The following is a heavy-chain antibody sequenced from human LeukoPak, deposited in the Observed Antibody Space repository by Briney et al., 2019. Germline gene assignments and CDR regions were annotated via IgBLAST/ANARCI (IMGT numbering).Heavy chain of an antibody. CDR1: GGSISSYY. V-gene: IGHV4-59*01. D-gene: IGHD3-10*01. Sequence: PSETLSLTCTVSGGSISSYYWSWIRQPPGKGLEWIGYIYYSGSTNYNPSLKSRVTISVDTSKNQFSLKLSSVTAADTAVYYCARWREGLWFGELSRWFDYWGQGTLVTVSS. CDR2: IYYSGST. J-gene: IGHJ5*01. CDR3: ARWREGLWFGELSRWFDY.